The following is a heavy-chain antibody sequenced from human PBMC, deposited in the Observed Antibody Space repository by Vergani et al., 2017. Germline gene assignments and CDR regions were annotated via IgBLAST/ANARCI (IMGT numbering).Heavy chain of an antibody. D-gene: IGHD6-13*01. Sequence: QVQLQESGPGLVKPSETLSLTCTVSGGSISSYYWSWIRQPPGKGLEWIGSIYYSGSTYYNPSLKSRVTISVDTSKNQFSLKLSSVTAADTAVYYCARHDFRIAAAGTIWYFDLWGRGTLVTVSS. CDR1: GGSISSYY. CDR2: IYYSGST. J-gene: IGHJ2*01. V-gene: IGHV4-59*05. CDR3: ARHDFRIAAAGTIWYFDL.